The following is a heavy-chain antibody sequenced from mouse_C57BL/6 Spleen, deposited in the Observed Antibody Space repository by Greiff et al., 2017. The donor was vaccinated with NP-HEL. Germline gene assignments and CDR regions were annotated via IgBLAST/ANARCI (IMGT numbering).Heavy chain of an antibody. J-gene: IGHJ2*01. CDR3: TRRTTVVVDY. Sequence: VQLQQSGAELVRPGASVTLSCKASGYTFTDYEMHWVKQTHVHGLEWIGAIDPETGGTAYNQKFKGKAILTADKSSSTAYMELRSLTSEDSAVYYCTRRTTVVVDYWGQGTTRTVSS. D-gene: IGHD1-1*01. CDR2: IDPETGGT. CDR1: GYTFTDYE. V-gene: IGHV1-15*01.